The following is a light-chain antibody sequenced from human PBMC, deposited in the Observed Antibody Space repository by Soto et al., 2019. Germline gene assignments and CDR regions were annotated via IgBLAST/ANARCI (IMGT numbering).Light chain of an antibody. V-gene: IGLV4-69*01. CDR1: SGHSSYA. J-gene: IGLJ2*01. Sequence: SLGASVKLTCTLSSGHSSYAIAWHQQQPEKGPRYLMKLNSDGSHSKGDGIPDRFSGSSSGAERYLTISSLQSEDEADYYCQTWGTGAVVFGGGTKLTVL. CDR3: QTWGTGAVV. CDR2: LNSDGSH.